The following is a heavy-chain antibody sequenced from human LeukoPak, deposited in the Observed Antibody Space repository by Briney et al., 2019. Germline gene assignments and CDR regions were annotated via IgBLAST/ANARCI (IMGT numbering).Heavy chain of an antibody. CDR3: ARGYGDYYYYYYMDV. Sequence: GGSLRLSCAASGFTFSSYAMSWVRQAPGKGLEWVANIKQDGSEKYYVDSVKGRFTISRDNAKNSLYLQMNSLRAEDTAVYYCARGYGDYYYYYYMDVWGKGTTVTISS. J-gene: IGHJ6*03. D-gene: IGHD4-17*01. V-gene: IGHV3-7*01. CDR1: GFTFSSYA. CDR2: IKQDGSEK.